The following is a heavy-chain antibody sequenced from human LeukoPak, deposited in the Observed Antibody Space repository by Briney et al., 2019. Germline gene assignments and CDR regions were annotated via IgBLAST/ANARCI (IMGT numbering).Heavy chain of an antibody. J-gene: IGHJ4*02. V-gene: IGHV1-18*01. CDR1: GYTFTSYG. CDR2: ISAYNGNT. D-gene: IGHD3-10*01. CDR3: ARGELWFGESYYFDY. Sequence: GASVKVSCKASGYTFTSYGISWVRQAPGQGLEWMGWISAYNGNTNYAQKLQGRVTMTTDTSTSTAYMELRSLRSDDTAVYHCARGELWFGESYYFDYWGQGTLVTVSS.